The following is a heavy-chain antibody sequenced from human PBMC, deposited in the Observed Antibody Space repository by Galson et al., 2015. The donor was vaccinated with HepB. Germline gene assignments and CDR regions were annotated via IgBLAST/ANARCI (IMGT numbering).Heavy chain of an antibody. CDR3: ARETLDTGGYYLGSFVY. J-gene: IGHJ4*02. D-gene: IGHD3-22*01. V-gene: IGHV1-3*01. CDR2: INAANGNT. Sequence: SVKVSCKASGYTFTSYTIHWVRQAPGQRLEWMGWINAANGNTKYSEKFQGRVTLTRDTSANTAYMELSSLRSEDTAVYFCARETLDTGGYYLGSFVYWGQGTLVTVSS. CDR1: GYTFTSYT.